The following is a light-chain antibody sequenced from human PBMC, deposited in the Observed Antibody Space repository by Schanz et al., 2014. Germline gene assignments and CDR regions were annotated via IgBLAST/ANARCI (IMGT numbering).Light chain of an antibody. CDR2: DVG. Sequence: QSALTQPASVSGSPGQSITISCTGTSSDIGNYDYVSWYRQHPGKAPKLIIYDVGDRPSGVSNRFSGSKSGNTASLIVSGLQAEDEADYYCSSYAGSNNLVFGGGTKLTVL. V-gene: IGLV2-14*03. CDR1: SSDIGNYDY. J-gene: IGLJ3*02. CDR3: SSYAGSNNLV.